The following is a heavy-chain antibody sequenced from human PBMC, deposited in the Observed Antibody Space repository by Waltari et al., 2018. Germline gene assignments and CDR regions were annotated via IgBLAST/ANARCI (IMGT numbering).Heavy chain of an antibody. CDR1: GGSISSYY. J-gene: IGHJ4*02. CDR2: IYYSGST. Sequence: QVQLQESGPGLVKPSETLSLTCTVSGGSISSYYWSWIRQPPGKGLEWIGYIYYSGSTNYNPSLKSRVTISVDTSKNQFSLKLSSVTAADTAVYYCARDSTGRSSSWYDYWGQGTLVTVSS. V-gene: IGHV4-59*01. CDR3: ARDSTGRSSSWYDY. D-gene: IGHD6-13*01.